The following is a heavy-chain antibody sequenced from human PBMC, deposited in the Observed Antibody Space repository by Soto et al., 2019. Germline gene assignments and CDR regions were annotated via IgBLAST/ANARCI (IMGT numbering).Heavy chain of an antibody. V-gene: IGHV3-23*01. CDR1: GFTFSSYA. CDR2: ISISGKSI. CDR3: ARHGGALNWGADYMDV. Sequence: GGSLRLSCAASGFTFSSYAMNWVRQAPGKGLEWVAGISISGKSIFYAESVKGRFTISKDSSQRMLYLQMNSLRAEDTALYYCARHGGALNWGADYMDVWGKGATVTVSS. J-gene: IGHJ6*03. D-gene: IGHD2-21*01.